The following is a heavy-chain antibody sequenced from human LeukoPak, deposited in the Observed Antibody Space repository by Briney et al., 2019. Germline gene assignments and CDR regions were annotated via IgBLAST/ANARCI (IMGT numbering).Heavy chain of an antibody. D-gene: IGHD1/OR15-1a*01. CDR3: ARSTRTYGIDI. CDR1: GYTFTSYA. J-gene: IGHJ3*02. CDR2: INTNTGNP. V-gene: IGHV7-4-1*02. Sequence: ASVKVSCKATGYTFTSYAMTWVREAPGQELEWIGWINTNTGNPTYAQGFTGRFVFSLDTSVSTAYLQISSLKAEDTAVYYCARSTRTYGIDIWGQGTMVTVSS.